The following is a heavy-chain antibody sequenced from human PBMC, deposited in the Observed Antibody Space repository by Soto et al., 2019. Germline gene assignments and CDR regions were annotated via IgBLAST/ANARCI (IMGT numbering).Heavy chain of an antibody. Sequence: QVQLVQSGAEVKRPGSSVKVSCKASGGTFSTYGISWVRQAPGQGLEWLGGFIPIFPAPHYAQKVRGRVTITADEYKSSAYVEVSSLSSGDRGVYYCARSPYGSGSCIGNEWGRGTLFIVSS. CDR1: GGTFSTYG. D-gene: IGHD3-10*01. J-gene: IGHJ4*02. CDR2: FIPIFPAP. V-gene: IGHV1-69*01. CDR3: ARSPYGSGSCIGNE.